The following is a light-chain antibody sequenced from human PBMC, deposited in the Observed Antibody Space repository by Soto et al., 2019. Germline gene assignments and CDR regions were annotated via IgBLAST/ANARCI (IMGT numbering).Light chain of an antibody. CDR3: QQYGRSPLVT. CDR1: QSVSSSY. V-gene: IGKV3-20*01. J-gene: IGKJ5*01. CDR2: AAS. Sequence: EIVLTQSPGTLSLSPGERATLSCRASQSVSSSYLAWYQQKPDQAPRLLFYAASSRATGIPARFSGSGSGTDFTLTISRLEPEDFAMYYCQQYGRSPLVTFGQGTRLEIK.